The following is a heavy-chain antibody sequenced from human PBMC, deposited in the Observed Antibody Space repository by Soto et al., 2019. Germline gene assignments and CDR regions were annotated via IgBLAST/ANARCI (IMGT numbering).Heavy chain of an antibody. CDR3: ARDRVYGPADAFDI. V-gene: IGHV4-59*01. Sequence: SETLSLTCTVSGGTISSYYRSWIRQPPGKGLEWIGYIYYSGSTNYNPSLKSRVTISVDTSKNQFSLKLSSVAAADTAVYYCARDRVYGPADAFDIWGQGTMVTVSS. CDR2: IYYSGST. D-gene: IGHD4-17*01. J-gene: IGHJ3*02. CDR1: GGTISSYY.